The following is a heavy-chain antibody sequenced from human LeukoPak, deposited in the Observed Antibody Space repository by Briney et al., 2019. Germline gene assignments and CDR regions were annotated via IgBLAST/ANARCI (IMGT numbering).Heavy chain of an antibody. CDR1: GFTLSRYW. V-gene: IGHV3-7*01. Sequence: GGSLRLSCAASGFTLSRYWMSWVSQAPGKGLEWVANMKQDGSEKNYVDSVKGRFTISRDNAENSLHLQMNSLRAEDTAVYYCARDFNYYDSSVNHFDYWGQGTLVTVSS. CDR2: MKQDGSEK. J-gene: IGHJ4*02. CDR3: ARDFNYYDSSVNHFDY. D-gene: IGHD3-22*01.